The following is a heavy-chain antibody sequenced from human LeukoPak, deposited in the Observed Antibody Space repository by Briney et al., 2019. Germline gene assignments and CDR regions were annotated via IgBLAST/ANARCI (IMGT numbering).Heavy chain of an antibody. CDR3: ARGWGLDY. Sequence: SQTLSLTCAISGDSVSSNSAAWNWIRQSPSRGLEWLGRTFYRAKWHNENAVSVQSRITINPDTSKNQFSLQLNSVTPEDTAVYYCARGWGLDYWGQGTLVTVSS. CDR2: TFYRAKWHN. J-gene: IGHJ4*02. V-gene: IGHV6-1*01. D-gene: IGHD7-27*01. CDR1: GDSVSSNSAA.